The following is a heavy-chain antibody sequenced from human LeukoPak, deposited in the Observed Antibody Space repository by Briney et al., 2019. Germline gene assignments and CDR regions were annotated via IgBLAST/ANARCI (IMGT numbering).Heavy chain of an antibody. CDR1: VGSISSGNW. Sequence: SETLSLTCAVSVGSISSGNWWSWVRQSPGKGLEWIGEVYHNGTPNYNPSLKSRVTISADTFKNHFSLKLTSVTAADTAVYYCATAPILRGEAGEQYKYGMDVWGQGTTVIASS. CDR3: ATAPILRGEAGEQYKYGMDV. D-gene: IGHD2-2*02. J-gene: IGHJ6*02. V-gene: IGHV4-4*02. CDR2: VYHNGTP.